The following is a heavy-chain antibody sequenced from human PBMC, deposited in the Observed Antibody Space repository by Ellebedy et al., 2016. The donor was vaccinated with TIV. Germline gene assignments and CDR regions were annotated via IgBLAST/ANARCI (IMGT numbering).Heavy chain of an antibody. D-gene: IGHD3-10*01. CDR3: AKGRGFGEFSY. CDR2: ISGSGGST. CDR1: GFTFSSYA. J-gene: IGHJ4*02. Sequence: ETLSLTCAASGFTFSSYAMSWVRQAPGKGLEWVSAISGSGGSTYYADSVKGRFTISRDNSKNTLYLQMNSLRAEDTAVYYCAKGRGFGEFSYWGQGTLVTVSS. V-gene: IGHV3-23*01.